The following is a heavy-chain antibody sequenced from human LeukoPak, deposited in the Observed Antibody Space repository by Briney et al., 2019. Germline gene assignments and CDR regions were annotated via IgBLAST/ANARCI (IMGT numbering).Heavy chain of an antibody. V-gene: IGHV1-18*01. CDR2: ISAYNGNT. CDR3: ARVITMIVVVTRNDAFDI. J-gene: IGHJ3*02. CDR1: GYTFTSYG. D-gene: IGHD3-22*01. Sequence: GASVKVSCKASGYTFTSYGISWVRQAPGQGLEWMGWISAYNGNTNYAQKLQGRVTMTTDTSTSTAYMELRSLRSDDTAVYYCARVITMIVVVTRNDAFDIWGQGTMVTVSS.